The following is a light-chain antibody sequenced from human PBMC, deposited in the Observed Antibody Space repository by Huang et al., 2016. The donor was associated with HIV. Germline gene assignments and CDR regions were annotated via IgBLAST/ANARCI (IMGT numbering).Light chain of an antibody. CDR2: DAS. J-gene: IGKJ4*01. Sequence: EIVLTQSPATLSLSPGERATLSCRASQSVSSYLAWYQQKPGQAPRLLIYDASNRAPGIPARLSGSGSGTDFTLTISSLEPEDVAVYYCQQRANWPLTFGGGANVEIK. CDR3: QQRANWPLT. CDR1: QSVSSY. V-gene: IGKV3-11*01.